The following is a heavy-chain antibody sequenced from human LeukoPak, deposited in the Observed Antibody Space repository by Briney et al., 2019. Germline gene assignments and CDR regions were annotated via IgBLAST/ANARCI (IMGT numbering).Heavy chain of an antibody. V-gene: IGHV3-30*03. Sequence: GGSLRLSCAASGFTFTSYVMRWVRQAPRKGLQWVALISYDGSNNYYADSVKGRFTISRDNSKNTLYLQMNSLRAEDTAVYYCARPRGAAAGTFGFDPWGQGTLVTVSS. D-gene: IGHD6-13*01. CDR2: ISYDGSNN. J-gene: IGHJ5*02. CDR1: GFTFTSYV. CDR3: ARPRGAAAGTFGFDP.